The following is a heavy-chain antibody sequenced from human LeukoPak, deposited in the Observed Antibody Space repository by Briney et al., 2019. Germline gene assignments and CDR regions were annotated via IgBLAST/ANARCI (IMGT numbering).Heavy chain of an antibody. V-gene: IGHV3-7*01. Sequence: PGGSLRLSCAASGFTLSSYWMSWVRQAPGKGLEGVGNIKQDGSEKYYVDSVKGRFTISRDNAKNSLYLQMNSLRAEDTAVHYCARDSELLWFGELLGGAFDIWGQGTMVTVSS. CDR3: ARDSELLWFGELLGGAFDI. CDR1: GFTLSSYW. J-gene: IGHJ3*02. D-gene: IGHD3-10*01. CDR2: IKQDGSEK.